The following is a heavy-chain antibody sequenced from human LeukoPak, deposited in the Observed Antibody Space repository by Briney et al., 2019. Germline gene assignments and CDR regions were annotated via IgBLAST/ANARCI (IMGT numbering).Heavy chain of an antibody. CDR1: GGSFSGYY. J-gene: IGHJ6*02. D-gene: IGHD2-2*01. CDR3: ARVHRIVVVPAARRHRYYGMDV. CDR2: INHSGST. Sequence: SETLSLTYAVYGGSFSGYYWSWIRQPPGKGLEWIGEINHSGSTNYNPSLKSRVTISVDTSKNQFSLKLSSVTAADTAVYYCARVHRIVVVPAARRHRYYGMDVWGQGTTVTVSS. V-gene: IGHV4-34*01.